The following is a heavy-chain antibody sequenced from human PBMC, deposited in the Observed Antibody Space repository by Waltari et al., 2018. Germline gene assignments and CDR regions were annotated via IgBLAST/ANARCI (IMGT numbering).Heavy chain of an antibody. Sequence: QVQLVESGGGVVQPGRSLRLSCAASGFTFSSYGMHWVRQAPGKGLEGGAGIWYDGSNKYDADSVKGRFTISRDNSKNTLYLQMNSLRAEDTAVYYCARGFYGDYDPMAFDYWGQGTLVTVSS. J-gene: IGHJ4*02. V-gene: IGHV3-33*01. CDR3: ARGFYGDYDPMAFDY. CDR1: GFTFSSYG. D-gene: IGHD4-17*01. CDR2: IWYDGSNK.